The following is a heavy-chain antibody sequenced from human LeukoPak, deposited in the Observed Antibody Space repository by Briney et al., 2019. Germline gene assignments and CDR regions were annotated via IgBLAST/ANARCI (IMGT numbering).Heavy chain of an antibody. J-gene: IGHJ6*03. V-gene: IGHV4-38-2*02. CDR1: GFSISSVYY. CDR2: IYHSGST. Sequence: PSETLSPTCTVSGFSISSVYYWGWIRQPPGKGPEWIGSIYHSGSTYYNPSLKSRVTISVDTSKNQFSLKLSSVTAADTAVYYCARVDYYASGLAGYYYYMDVWGKGTTVTVSS. CDR3: ARVDYYASGLAGYYYYMDV. D-gene: IGHD3-10*01.